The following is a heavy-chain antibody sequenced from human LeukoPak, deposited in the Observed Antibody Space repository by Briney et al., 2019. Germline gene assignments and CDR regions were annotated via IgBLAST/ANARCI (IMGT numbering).Heavy chain of an antibody. CDR2: IYYSGST. CDR3: ARAGGYYDSSGYFY. Sequence: PSETLSLTCTVSGGSISSSSYYWGWIRQPPGKGLEWIGSIYYSGSTYYNPSLKSRVTISVDTSKNQFSLKLSSVTAADTAVYYCARAGGYYDSSGYFYWGRGTLVTVSS. CDR1: GGSISSSSYY. V-gene: IGHV4-39*07. D-gene: IGHD3-22*01. J-gene: IGHJ4*02.